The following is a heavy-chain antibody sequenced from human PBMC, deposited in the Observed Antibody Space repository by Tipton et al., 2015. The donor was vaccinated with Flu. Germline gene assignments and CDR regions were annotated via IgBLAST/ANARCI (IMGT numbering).Heavy chain of an antibody. Sequence: TLSLTCAVYGGSFSEYNWGWVRQSPGTGLEWIGEIRPSGSTNYSPSLKSRVTMSEDTSKNQFSLRLNSVTAADTAVYYCARDFHPTSNWFDPWGQGTLVTVSS. D-gene: IGHD3-3*01. CDR1: GGSFSEYN. CDR3: ARDFHPTSNWFDP. CDR2: IRPSGST. J-gene: IGHJ5*02. V-gene: IGHV4-34*01.